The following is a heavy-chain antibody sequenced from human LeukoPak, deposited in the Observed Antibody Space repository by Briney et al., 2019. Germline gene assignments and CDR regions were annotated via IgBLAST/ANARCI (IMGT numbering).Heavy chain of an antibody. CDR3: ARVGRRDYFDY. CDR1: GYTFTSYY. J-gene: IGHJ4*02. Sequence: GASVKVSCKASGYTFTSYYMHWVRQAPGQGLEWMGMINPSGGSTSYAQKFQGRVTMTRDTSTSTVYMELSSLRSEDTAVYYCARVGRRDYFDYWGQGTLVTVSS. V-gene: IGHV1-46*01. CDR2: INPSGGST.